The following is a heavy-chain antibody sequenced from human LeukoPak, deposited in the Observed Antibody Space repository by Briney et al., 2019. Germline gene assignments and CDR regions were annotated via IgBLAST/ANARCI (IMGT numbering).Heavy chain of an antibody. D-gene: IGHD6-13*01. Sequence: AGGSLRLSCAASGFTFSSYTLRWARQAPGKGLEWVAVITGSGGNTYYADSVKGRFTISKDNSKNTVYLQMSSLRVDDTAVYYCAKAASSSWPSYYYGMDVWGQGTTVTVSS. V-gene: IGHV3-23*01. CDR3: AKAASSSWPSYYYGMDV. CDR1: GFTFSSYT. J-gene: IGHJ6*02. CDR2: ITGSGGNT.